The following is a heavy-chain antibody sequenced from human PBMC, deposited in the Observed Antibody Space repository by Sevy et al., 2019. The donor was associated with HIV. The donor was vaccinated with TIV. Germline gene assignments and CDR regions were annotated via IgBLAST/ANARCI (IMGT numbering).Heavy chain of an antibody. D-gene: IGHD1-26*01. CDR3: AREISGSYFSS. CDR2: IIPIFGTA. CDR1: GGTFSSYA. J-gene: IGHJ4*02. Sequence: ASVKVSCKASGGTFSSYAISWVRQAPGQGLEWMGGIIPIFGTANYAQKFQGRVTITADKSTSTAYMELSSLGSEDTAVYYCAREISGSYFSSWGQGTLVTVSS. V-gene: IGHV1-69*06.